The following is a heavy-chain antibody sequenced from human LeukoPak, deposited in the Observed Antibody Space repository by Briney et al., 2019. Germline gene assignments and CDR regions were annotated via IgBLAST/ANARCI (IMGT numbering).Heavy chain of an antibody. D-gene: IGHD2-15*01. CDR1: GFTFSSYW. CDR3: ARDYRGYRAPYYFDY. Sequence: GGSLRLSCAASGFTFSSYWMSWVRQAPGKGLEWVANIKQDGSEKYYVNSVKGRFTISRDNAKNSLYLQMNSLRAEDTAVYYCARDYRGYRAPYYFDYWGQGTLVAVSS. J-gene: IGHJ4*02. V-gene: IGHV3-7*01. CDR2: IKQDGSEK.